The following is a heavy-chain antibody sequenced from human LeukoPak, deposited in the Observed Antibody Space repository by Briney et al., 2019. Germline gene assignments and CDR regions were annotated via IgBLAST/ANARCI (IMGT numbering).Heavy chain of an antibody. D-gene: IGHD1-26*01. CDR3: ARVSGSYYNYYYYYMDV. Sequence: PSETLSLTCTVSGGSISSSSYYWGWIRQPPGKGLEWIGSIYHSGSTYYNPSLKSRVTISVDTSKNQFSLKLSSVTAADTAVYYCARVSGSYYNYYYYYMDVWGKGTTVTISS. J-gene: IGHJ6*03. CDR2: IYHSGST. CDR1: GGSISSSSYY. V-gene: IGHV4-39*07.